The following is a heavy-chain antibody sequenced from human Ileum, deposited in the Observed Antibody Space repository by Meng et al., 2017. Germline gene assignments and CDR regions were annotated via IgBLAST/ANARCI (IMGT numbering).Heavy chain of an antibody. CDR1: GFNLGIFG. J-gene: IGHJ4*02. Sequence: GDVGGGVFHIGSSMRLYCELSGFNLGIFGMHWIRQVPGKGLEWVAVILPGGRREDYLDSVKGRFTISRDDSKSTLYLQMNSLRAEDTAIYYCARWEWQYLAYFDQWGQGTLVTVSS. D-gene: IGHD3-3*01. CDR2: ILPGGRRE. CDR3: ARWEWQYLAYFDQ. V-gene: IGHV3-33*01.